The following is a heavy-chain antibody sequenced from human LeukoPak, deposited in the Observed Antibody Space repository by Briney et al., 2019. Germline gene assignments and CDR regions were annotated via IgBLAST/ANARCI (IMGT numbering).Heavy chain of an antibody. CDR3: ARRRGIAAASKVYDY. Sequence: SETLSLTCAVSGGSFSGYYWSWIRQPPGKGLEWIGEINHGGSTNYNPSLKSRVTISVDTSKNQFSLKLSSVTAADTAVYYCARRRGIAAASKVYDYWGQGTLVTVSS. CDR1: GGSFSGYY. D-gene: IGHD6-13*01. CDR2: INHGGST. V-gene: IGHV4-34*01. J-gene: IGHJ4*02.